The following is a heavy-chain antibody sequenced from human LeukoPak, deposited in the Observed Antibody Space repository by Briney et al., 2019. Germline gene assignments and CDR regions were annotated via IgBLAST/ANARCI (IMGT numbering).Heavy chain of an antibody. D-gene: IGHD6-19*01. V-gene: IGHV3-30-3*01. CDR2: VTYDGNNQ. CDR3: ARAPVRGAVAGVDY. CDR1: GFTFNNYA. Sequence: PGGSLRLSCAASGFTFNNYAIHWVRQAPGKGLEWVAVVTYDGNNQYYADSVKGRFTVSRDNSRNTVNVQMNSLRGEDTAVYYCARAPVRGAVAGVDYWGQGTLVTVSS. J-gene: IGHJ4*02.